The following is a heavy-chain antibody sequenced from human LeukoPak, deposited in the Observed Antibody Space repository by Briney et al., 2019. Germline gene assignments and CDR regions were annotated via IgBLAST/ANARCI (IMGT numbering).Heavy chain of an antibody. Sequence: SETLSLTCTVSGGSISSSSYYWGWIRQPPGKGLEWIGSIYYSGSTYYNPSLKSRVTIAVDTSKTQFSLKLSSVTAADTAVYYCARFYTTSQYGSGYMDVWGKGTTVTVSS. CDR1: GGSISSSSYY. D-gene: IGHD3-10*01. CDR3: ARFYTTSQYGSGYMDV. J-gene: IGHJ6*03. CDR2: IYYSGST. V-gene: IGHV4-39*01.